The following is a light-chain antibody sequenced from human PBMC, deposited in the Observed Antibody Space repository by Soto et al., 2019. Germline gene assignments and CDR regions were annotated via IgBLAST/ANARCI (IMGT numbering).Light chain of an antibody. CDR2: DAS. J-gene: IGKJ1*01. V-gene: IGKV1-5*01. CDR3: KVYTTFPWR. Sequence: VEMAQSVSTLARSVIKRETITCRASQSCRNSLAWYQQKPGKAPKLLIYDASSLESGVPSRFSGSGSGTEFTLTISSLQPDDFASYCSKVYTTFPWRFGQGSMV. CDR1: QSCRNS.